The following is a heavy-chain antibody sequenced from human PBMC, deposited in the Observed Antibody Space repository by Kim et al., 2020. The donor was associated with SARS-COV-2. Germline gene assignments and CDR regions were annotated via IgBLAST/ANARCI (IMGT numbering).Heavy chain of an antibody. CDR2: IWYDGSNK. CDR3: ARAGAGEGAAVDY. J-gene: IGHJ4*02. D-gene: IGHD6-25*01. Sequence: GGSLRLSCAASGFTFSSYGMHWVRQAPGKGLEWVAVIWYDGSNKYYADSVKGRFTISRDNSKNTLYLQMNSLRAEDTAVYYCARAGAGEGAAVDYWGQGTLVTVSS. CDR1: GFTFSSYG. V-gene: IGHV3-33*01.